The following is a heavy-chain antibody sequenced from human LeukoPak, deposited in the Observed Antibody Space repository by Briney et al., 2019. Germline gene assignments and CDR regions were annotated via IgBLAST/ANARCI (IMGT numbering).Heavy chain of an antibody. D-gene: IGHD4-17*01. CDR2: IYPGDSAT. V-gene: IGHV5-51*01. Sequence: GESLKISCKGSGYSFTTYWIAWVRQMPGKGLEWMGIIYPGDSATRYSPSFQGRVTISADKSVSTACLQWSSLKASDTAVYYCARYPTNDYGDYLPSIDYWGQGTLVTVSS. CDR1: GYSFTTYW. CDR3: ARYPTNDYGDYLPSIDY. J-gene: IGHJ4*02.